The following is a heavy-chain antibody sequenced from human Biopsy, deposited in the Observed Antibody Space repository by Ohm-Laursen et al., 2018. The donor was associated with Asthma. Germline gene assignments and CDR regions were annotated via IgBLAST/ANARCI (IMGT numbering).Heavy chain of an antibody. V-gene: IGHV3-30-3*01. CDR3: ARDVMEWYLPAFDF. CDR1: GFTFRSYA. J-gene: IGHJ4*02. Sequence: SLRLSCAASGFTFRSYAMHWVRQAPGKGLEWVAVGCSYYDGGLKYYADSVNGRFTVSRDDSKNTLYLQMNSLRPDDTAVCYCARDVMEWYLPAFDFWGQGTLVTVSS. D-gene: IGHD3-3*01. CDR2: GCSYYDGGLK.